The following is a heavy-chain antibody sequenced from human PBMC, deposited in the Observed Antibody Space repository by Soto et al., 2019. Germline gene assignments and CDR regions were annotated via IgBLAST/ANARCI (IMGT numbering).Heavy chain of an antibody. CDR1: GFTFSSYG. CDR2: ISYDGSNK. D-gene: IGHD6-13*01. Sequence: QVQLVDSGGGVVQHGRSLRLSCAASGFTFSSYGMHWVRQAPGKGLEWVAVISYDGSNKYYADSVKGRFTISRDNSKNTLYLQMNSLRAEDTAVYYCAKGSGTLDHWGQGTLVTVSS. CDR3: AKGSGTLDH. J-gene: IGHJ4*02. V-gene: IGHV3-30*18.